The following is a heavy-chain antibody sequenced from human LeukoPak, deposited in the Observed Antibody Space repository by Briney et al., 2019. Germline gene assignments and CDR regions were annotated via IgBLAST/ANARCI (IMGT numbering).Heavy chain of an antibody. CDR2: VKQDGSEK. V-gene: IGHV3-7*01. J-gene: IGHJ4*02. CDR3: ARGGSSSWYFN. D-gene: IGHD6-13*01. CDR1: GFTQSNYW. Sequence: PGGSLRLSCAASGFTQSNYWMSWVRQAPGKGLEWVANVKQDGSEKYYVDSVKGRFTISRDNAKSSLYLQMNSLRAEDTAVYYCARGGSSSWYFNWGQGTLVTVSS.